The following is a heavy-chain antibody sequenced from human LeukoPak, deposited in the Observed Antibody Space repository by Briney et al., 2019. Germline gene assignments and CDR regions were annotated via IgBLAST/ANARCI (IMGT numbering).Heavy chain of an antibody. V-gene: IGHV3-48*04. CDR1: GFTFSSYS. CDR2: ISVSSSTI. J-gene: IGHJ4*02. CDR3: ARAWGSDYDLNY. Sequence: GGSLRLSCAASGFTFSSYSMNWVRQAPGKGLEWVSHISVSSSTIYYADSVKGRFAISRDNAKNSLYLQMNNLRAEDTAVYYCARAWGSDYDLNYWGQGTLVTVSS. D-gene: IGHD5-12*01.